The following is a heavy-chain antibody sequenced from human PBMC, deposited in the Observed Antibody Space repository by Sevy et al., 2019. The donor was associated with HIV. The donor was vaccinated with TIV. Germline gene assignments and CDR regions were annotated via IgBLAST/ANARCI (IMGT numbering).Heavy chain of an antibody. V-gene: IGHV4-39*01. CDR2: IYYSGST. CDR1: GGSISSSSYY. Sequence: SETLSLTCTVSGGSISSSSYYWGWIRQPPGKGLEWIGSIYYSGSTYYNPSLKSRVTISVDTSKNQFSLKLSSVTAADTAVYYCARPGVADPYYGMDVWGQGTTVTVSS. J-gene: IGHJ6*02. D-gene: IGHD6-19*01. CDR3: ARPGVADPYYGMDV.